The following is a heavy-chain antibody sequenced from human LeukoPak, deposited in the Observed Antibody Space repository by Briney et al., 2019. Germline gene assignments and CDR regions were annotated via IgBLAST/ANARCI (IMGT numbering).Heavy chain of an antibody. CDR1: GGSISSGGYY. CDR3: ARDVYSNYYFDY. V-gene: IGHV4-30-2*01. D-gene: IGHD4-11*01. Sequence: SETLSLTCTVSGGSISSGGYYWSWIRQPPGKGLEWIAYIYHSGNTYYNPSLKSRVTISVDRSKNQFSLKLSSVTAADTAVYYCARDVYSNYYFDYWGQGTLVTVSS. J-gene: IGHJ4*02. CDR2: IYHSGNT.